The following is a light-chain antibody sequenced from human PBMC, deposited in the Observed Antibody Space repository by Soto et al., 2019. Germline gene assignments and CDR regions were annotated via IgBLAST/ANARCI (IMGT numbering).Light chain of an antibody. CDR1: SSDVGGYNY. CDR3: SSYTTSNTRQIV. CDR2: DVS. Sequence: ALTQPASVSGSPGQSITISCTGTSSDVGGYNYVSWYQQHPGKAPKFMIYDVSNRPSGVSNRFSGSKSGNTASLTISGLQAEDEADHYCSSYTTSNTRQIVFGTGTKLTVL. V-gene: IGLV2-14*01. J-gene: IGLJ1*01.